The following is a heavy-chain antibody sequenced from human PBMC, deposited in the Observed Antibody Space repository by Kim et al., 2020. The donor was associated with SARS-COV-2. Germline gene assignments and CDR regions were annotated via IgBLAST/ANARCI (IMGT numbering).Heavy chain of an antibody. D-gene: IGHD1-26*01. V-gene: IGHV3-33*01. J-gene: IGHJ4*01. CDR3: ARDRWVGQSKHLDY. CDR2: IWYDGSNQ. CDR1: GFKFSDYG. Sequence: GGSLRLSCAASGFKFSDYGLHWVRQAPGKGLEWVTFIWYDGSNQFYADSVKGRFTVSRDNCKNMLFLQLNGLRADDTAVYYCARDRWVGQSKHLDYWGRGTLVTVSS.